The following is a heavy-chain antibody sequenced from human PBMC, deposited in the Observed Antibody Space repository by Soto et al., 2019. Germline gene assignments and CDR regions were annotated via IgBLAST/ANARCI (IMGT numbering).Heavy chain of an antibody. CDR3: AREDDGGDRDYYGMDV. CDR2: INHSGST. Sequence: SETLSLTCAVYGGSFSAYSWTWIRQPPGKGLEWIGEINHSGSTNYNPSLKSRVTLSVDTSKNQFSLKLSSVTAADTAVYYCAREDDGGDRDYYGMDVWGQGTTVTVSS. J-gene: IGHJ6*02. D-gene: IGHD2-21*02. CDR1: GGSFSAYS. V-gene: IGHV4-34*01.